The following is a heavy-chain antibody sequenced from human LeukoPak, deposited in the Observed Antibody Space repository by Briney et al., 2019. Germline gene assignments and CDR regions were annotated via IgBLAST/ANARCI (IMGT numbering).Heavy chain of an antibody. CDR3: ATRYSTGWYDAFDI. V-gene: IGHV5-51*01. J-gene: IGHJ3*02. D-gene: IGHD6-19*01. CDR1: GSNFTSYW. Sequence: GESLKISCKGSGSNFTSYWIGWVRQLPGKGLEWMGIIYPGDSDTRYSPSFQGKVTISADKSISTAYLQWSSLKASDTAMYYCATRYSTGWYDAFDIWGQGRMVTVSS. CDR2: IYPGDSDT.